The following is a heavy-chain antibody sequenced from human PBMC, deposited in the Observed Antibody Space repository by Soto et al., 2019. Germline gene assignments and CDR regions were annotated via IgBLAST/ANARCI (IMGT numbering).Heavy chain of an antibody. Sequence: HPGGSLRLSCATSGLTFSNYAMSWVRQAPGGGLEWVSSMSGSSSTTYYADSVRGRFTIARDRSKNTLYQQMSSLRAEDTALYYCAKFQERQLPRVIDFCGQGPLVTVSS. CDR3: AKFQERQLPRVIDF. D-gene: IGHD2-15*01. V-gene: IGHV3-23*01. CDR1: GLTFSNYA. J-gene: IGHJ4*02. CDR2: MSGSSSTT.